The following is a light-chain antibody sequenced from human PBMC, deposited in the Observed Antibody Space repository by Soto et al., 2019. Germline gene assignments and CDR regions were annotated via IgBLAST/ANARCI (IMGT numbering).Light chain of an antibody. CDR3: AAWDDSLTGPV. Sequence: VLTQPPSASGTPGQTVIISCSGSRSDIGSNSVNWYQHLPGTAPKLLIYNNNQRPSGVPDRFSGSKSGTSASLAISGLQSEDEADYYCAAWDDSLTGPVFXTGTKVTVL. CDR1: RSDIGSNS. J-gene: IGLJ1*01. CDR2: NNN. V-gene: IGLV1-44*01.